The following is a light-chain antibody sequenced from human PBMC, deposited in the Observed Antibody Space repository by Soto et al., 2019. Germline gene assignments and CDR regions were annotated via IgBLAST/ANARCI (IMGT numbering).Light chain of an antibody. CDR1: KLGDRY. J-gene: IGLJ2*01. Sequence: SYELTQPPSVSVSPGQTASIPCSGDKLGDRYACWYQQKPGQSPVLVIYQHDKRPSGIPERFSGSNSGSTATLTISGTQAMDEADYYCQAWDSSTVVFGGGTKVTVL. V-gene: IGLV3-1*01. CDR3: QAWDSSTVV. CDR2: QHD.